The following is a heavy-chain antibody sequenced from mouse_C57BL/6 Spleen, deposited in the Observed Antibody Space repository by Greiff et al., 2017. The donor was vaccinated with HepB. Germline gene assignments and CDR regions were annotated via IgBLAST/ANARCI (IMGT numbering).Heavy chain of an antibody. CDR1: GFTFSSYA. CDR2: ISDGGSYT. CDR3: ARDHYDYDRGYFDY. D-gene: IGHD2-4*01. Sequence: VQLKESGGGLVKPGGSLKLSCAASGFTFSSYAMSWVRQTPEKRLEWVATISDGGSYTYYPDNVKGRFTISRDNAKNNLYLQMSHLKSEDTAMYYCARDHYDYDRGYFDYWGQGTTLTVSS. V-gene: IGHV5-4*01. J-gene: IGHJ2*01.